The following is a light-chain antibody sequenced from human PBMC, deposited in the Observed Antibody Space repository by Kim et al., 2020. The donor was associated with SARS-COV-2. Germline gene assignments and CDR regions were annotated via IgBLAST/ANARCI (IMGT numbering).Light chain of an antibody. CDR2: SNG. J-gene: IGLJ1*01. CDR1: SSNIGAGYD. CDR3: QSYDSSLSGYV. Sequence: QSVLTQPPSVSGAPGQTVTISCIGSSSNIGAGYDVHWYQHLPTTAPKLLIYSNGKRPSGVPDRFSGSKSGTSASLGITGLQAEDEADYYCQSYDSSLSGYVFGSGTKVTVL. V-gene: IGLV1-40*01.